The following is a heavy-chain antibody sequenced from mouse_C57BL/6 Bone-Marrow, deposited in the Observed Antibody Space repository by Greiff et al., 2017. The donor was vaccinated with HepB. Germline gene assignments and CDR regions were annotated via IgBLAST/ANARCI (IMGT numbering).Heavy chain of an antibody. CDR2: ISYDGSN. J-gene: IGHJ4*01. D-gene: IGHD4-1*01. V-gene: IGHV3-6*01. Sequence: EVQLQQSGPGLVKPSQSLSLTCSVTGYSITSGYYWNWIRQFPGNKLEWMGYISYDGSNNYNPSLKNRISITRDTSKNQFFLKLNSVTTEDTATYYCAREDWHAMDYWGQGTSVTVSS. CDR3: AREDWHAMDY. CDR1: GYSITSGYY.